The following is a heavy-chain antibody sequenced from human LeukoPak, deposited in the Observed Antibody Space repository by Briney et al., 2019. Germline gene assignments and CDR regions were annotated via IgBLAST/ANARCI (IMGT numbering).Heavy chain of an antibody. CDR2: IYYSGST. D-gene: IGHD6-13*01. CDR1: GGSISSYY. J-gene: IGHJ3*02. V-gene: IGHV4-59*01. CDR3: ARDRGIAAASDAFDI. Sequence: SETLSLTCTVPGGSISSYYWSWIRQPPGKGLEWIGYIYYSGSTNYNPSLKSRVTISVDTSKNQFSLKLSSVTAADTAVYYCARDRGIAAASDAFDIWGHGTMVTVSS.